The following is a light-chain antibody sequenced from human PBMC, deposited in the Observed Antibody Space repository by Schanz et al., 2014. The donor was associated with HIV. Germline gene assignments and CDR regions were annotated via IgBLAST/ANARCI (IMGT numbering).Light chain of an antibody. CDR1: STDVGGYNY. Sequence: QSALTQPPSASGSPGQSVTISCTGTSTDVGGYNYLSWYQLLPGKAPKLMIYEVSQRPSGVPDRFSGSKSGNTASLTVSGLQAEDEADYHCCSYAGRYTWVFGTGTKLTVL. J-gene: IGLJ1*01. CDR3: CSYAGRYTWV. V-gene: IGLV2-8*01. CDR2: EVS.